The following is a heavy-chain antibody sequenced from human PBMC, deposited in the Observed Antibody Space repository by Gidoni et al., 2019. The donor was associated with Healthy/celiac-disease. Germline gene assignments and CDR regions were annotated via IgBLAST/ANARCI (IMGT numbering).Heavy chain of an antibody. Sequence: EVQLVESGGGLVQPGGSLRLSCAASGFPFSSYEMNWVRQAPGKGLEGVSYISSSGSTIYYADSVKGRFTISRDNAKNSLYLQMNSLRAEDTAVYYCARIGPHYYDSSGYEIDYWGQGTLVTVSS. CDR2: ISSSGSTI. CDR1: GFPFSSYE. CDR3: ARIGPHYYDSSGYEIDY. J-gene: IGHJ4*02. V-gene: IGHV3-48*03. D-gene: IGHD3-22*01.